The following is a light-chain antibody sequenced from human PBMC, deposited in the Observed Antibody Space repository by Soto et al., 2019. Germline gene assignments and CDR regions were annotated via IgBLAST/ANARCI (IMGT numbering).Light chain of an antibody. V-gene: IGKV3-20*01. CDR3: QQYGSSRT. J-gene: IGKJ1*01. CDR1: QSVSSSS. CDR2: GAS. Sequence: EIVLTQSPGTLSLSPGERATLSCRASQSVSSSSLAWYQQKPGQAPRLLIYGASSRATGLPDRFSGSGSGTDFTLTISRLEPEDFAVYYCQQYGSSRTFGQGTKVDIK.